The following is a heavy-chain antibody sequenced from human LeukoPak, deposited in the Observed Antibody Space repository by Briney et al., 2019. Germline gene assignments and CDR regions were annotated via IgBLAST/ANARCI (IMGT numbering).Heavy chain of an antibody. V-gene: IGHV3-33*06. J-gene: IGHJ5*02. D-gene: IGHD4-11*01. Sequence: PGTSLRLSCEAPGFTFRHFAMHWGPHAPDKGRGSGAAIESVATIECYADSVKGRFATSMNNFKRTVCLEMNNMRAEDTAVYYCAKDAQRGCDYSNSLEHWGQGSLVTVSS. CDR1: GFTFRHFA. CDR2: IESVATIE. CDR3: AKDAQRGCDYSNSLEH.